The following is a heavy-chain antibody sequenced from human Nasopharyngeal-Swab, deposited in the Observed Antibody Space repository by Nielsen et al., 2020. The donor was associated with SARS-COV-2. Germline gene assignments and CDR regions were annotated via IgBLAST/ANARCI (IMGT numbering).Heavy chain of an antibody. CDR1: GYTLTELS. V-gene: IGHV1-24*01. CDR3: ATGPAGGATPWFDP. J-gene: IGHJ5*02. Sequence: ASVKVSCKVSGYTLTELSMHWVRQAPGKGLEWMGGFDPEDGETIYAQKFQGRVTMTEDTSTDTAYMELSSLRSEDTAVYYCATGPAGGATPWFDPWGQGTLVTVSS. CDR2: FDPEDGET. D-gene: IGHD1-26*01.